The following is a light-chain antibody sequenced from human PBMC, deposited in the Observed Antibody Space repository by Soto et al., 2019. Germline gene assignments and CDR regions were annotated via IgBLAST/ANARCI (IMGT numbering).Light chain of an antibody. CDR2: AAS. J-gene: IGKJ4*02. Sequence: IPLTQSPSSLSASVGDRVTITCRASQGINTYLAWYQQKPGKAPKLLIYAASILQSGVPSRFSGIGSGTDFTLTISSLQPEDSATYYCQQLKSYPVTFGGGTRVEIK. V-gene: IGKV1-9*01. CDR3: QQLKSYPVT. CDR1: QGINTY.